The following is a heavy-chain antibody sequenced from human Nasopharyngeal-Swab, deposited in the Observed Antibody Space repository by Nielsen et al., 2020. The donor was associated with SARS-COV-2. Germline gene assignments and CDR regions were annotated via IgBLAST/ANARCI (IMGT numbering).Heavy chain of an antibody. V-gene: IGHV4-31*03. D-gene: IGHD1-26*01. CDR3: ARDYRGAGYYYYGMDV. Sequence: LTLTCTVSGVTFSCGVSCWSWIRQHPGTGLEWIGYISYRGSTYYNPSLKSRVTISVDTSKNQVSLNLSSVTAADTAVYYCARDYRGAGYYYYGMDVWGQGTTVTVSS. CDR2: ISYRGST. J-gene: IGHJ6*02. CDR1: GVTFSCGVSC.